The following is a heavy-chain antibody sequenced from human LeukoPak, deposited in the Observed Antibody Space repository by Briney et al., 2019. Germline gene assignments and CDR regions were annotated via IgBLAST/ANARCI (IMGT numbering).Heavy chain of an antibody. V-gene: IGHV3-7*01. Sequence: GGSLRLSCATSGFTFSSYWMSWVRQAPGKGLEWVANIKQDGSEKYYVDSVKGRFTISRDNAKNSLYLQMNSLRAEDTAVYYCESEGGYFDYWGQGTLVTVSS. CDR2: IKQDGSEK. CDR1: GFTFSSYW. CDR3: ESEGGYFDY. J-gene: IGHJ4*02. D-gene: IGHD3-16*01.